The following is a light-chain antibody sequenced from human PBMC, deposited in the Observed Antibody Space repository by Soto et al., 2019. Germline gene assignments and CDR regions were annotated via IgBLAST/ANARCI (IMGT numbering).Light chain of an antibody. J-gene: IGKJ5*01. CDR2: GAS. CDR3: QQLNAYPLT. V-gene: IGKV1-9*01. CDR1: QGISSY. Sequence: IQMTQSPSSVSASVGDRVTIACRASQGISSYLAWFQQKPGRAPNLLIYGASTLQSGVPSRFSGRGSGTDFTLTISNLQPEDFATYYCQQLNAYPLTFGQGTRLEIK.